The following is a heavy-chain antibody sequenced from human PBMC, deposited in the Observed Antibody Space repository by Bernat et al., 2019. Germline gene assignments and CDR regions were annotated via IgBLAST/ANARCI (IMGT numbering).Heavy chain of an antibody. CDR1: GDTFSSYT. J-gene: IGHJ4*02. CDR2: IIPILGIA. D-gene: IGHD6-6*01. V-gene: IGHV1-69*08. CDR3: AREAYSSSSPTFDY. Sequence: QVQLVQSGAEVKKPGSSVKVSCKASGDTFSSYTISWVRQAPGQGLEWMGRIIPILGIANYAQKFQGRVTITADKSTSTAYMELSSLRSEDTAVYYCAREAYSSSSPTFDYWGQGTLVTVSS.